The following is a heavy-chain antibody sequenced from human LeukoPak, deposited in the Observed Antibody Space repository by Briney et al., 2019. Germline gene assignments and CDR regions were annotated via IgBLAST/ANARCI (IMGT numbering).Heavy chain of an antibody. CDR1: GDTFTIYY. CDR3: ARDPKVAAAGTRYFDL. Sequence: GASVTVSCKASGDTFTIYYMHWVRQAPGQGLEWMGIINPSGGSTSYAQKFQGRVTMTRDTSTSTVYMELSSLRSEDTAVYYCARDPKVAAAGTRYFDLWGRGTLVTVSS. CDR2: INPSGGST. D-gene: IGHD6-13*01. V-gene: IGHV1-46*01. J-gene: IGHJ2*01.